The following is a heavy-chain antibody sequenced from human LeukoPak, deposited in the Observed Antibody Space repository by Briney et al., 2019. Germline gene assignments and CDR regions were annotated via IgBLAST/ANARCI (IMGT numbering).Heavy chain of an antibody. CDR3: AREWLSVSHFDY. J-gene: IGHJ4*02. CDR1: GYSISSGYY. V-gene: IGHV4-38-2*02. D-gene: IGHD6-19*01. CDR2: IYHSGST. Sequence: SETLSLTCTVSGYSISSGYYWGWIRQPPGKGLEWIGSIYHSGSTYYNPSLKSRVTISVDTSKNQFSLKLSSVTAADTAVYYCAREWLSVSHFDYWGQGTLVTVS.